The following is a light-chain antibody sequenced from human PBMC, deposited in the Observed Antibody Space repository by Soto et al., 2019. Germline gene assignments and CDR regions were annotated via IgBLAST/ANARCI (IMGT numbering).Light chain of an antibody. CDR2: LNSDGSH. CDR3: QTWGNGNVV. V-gene: IGLV4-69*01. Sequence: QPVLTQSPSASASLGASVKLTCTLTSGHSHYAIAWHQQQPEKGPRFLMKLNSDGSHTKGDGIFDRFSGSSSGAERYLTSSRLQSEDEADSYRQTWGNGNVVFGGGTKLTVL. J-gene: IGLJ2*01. CDR1: SGHSHYA.